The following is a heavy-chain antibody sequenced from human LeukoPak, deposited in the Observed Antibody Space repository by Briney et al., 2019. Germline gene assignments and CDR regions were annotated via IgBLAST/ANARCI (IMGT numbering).Heavy chain of an antibody. Sequence: AASVKVSCKASGGTFSSYAISWVRQAPGQGLEWMGWISAYNGNTNYAQKLQGRVTMTTDTSTSTAYMELRSLRSDDTAVYYCARDLSSSGWEIDYWGQGTLVTVSS. CDR2: ISAYNGNT. CDR3: ARDLSSSGWEIDY. CDR1: GGTFSSYA. D-gene: IGHD6-19*01. V-gene: IGHV1-18*01. J-gene: IGHJ4*02.